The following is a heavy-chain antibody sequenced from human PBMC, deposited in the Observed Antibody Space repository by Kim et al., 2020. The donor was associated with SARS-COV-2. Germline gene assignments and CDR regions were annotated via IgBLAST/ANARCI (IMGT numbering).Heavy chain of an antibody. CDR1: GGSISSYY. V-gene: IGHV4-4*07. D-gene: IGHD6-13*01. Sequence: SETLSLTCTVSGGSISSYYWSWIRQPAGKGLEWIGRIYTSGSTNYNPSLKSRVTMSVDTSKNQFSLKLSSVTAADTAVYYCARVRMAAANNWFDPWGQGTLVTVSS. J-gene: IGHJ5*02. CDR3: ARVRMAAANNWFDP. CDR2: IYTSGST.